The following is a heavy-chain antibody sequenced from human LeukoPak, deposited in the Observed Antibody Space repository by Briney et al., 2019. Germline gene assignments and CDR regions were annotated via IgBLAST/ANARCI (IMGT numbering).Heavy chain of an antibody. Sequence: PSETLSLTCTVSGGSISSGGYYWRWIRQHPGKGLEWIAYIYNSGSTDHNPSLKSRVTISLDTSKNQFSLKLGSVTAADTAVYYCAREPIIVVPAAPGRDAFDIWGQGTMVTVSS. CDR1: GGSISSGGYY. D-gene: IGHD2-2*01. CDR2: IYNSGST. J-gene: IGHJ3*02. V-gene: IGHV4-31*03. CDR3: AREPIIVVPAAPGRDAFDI.